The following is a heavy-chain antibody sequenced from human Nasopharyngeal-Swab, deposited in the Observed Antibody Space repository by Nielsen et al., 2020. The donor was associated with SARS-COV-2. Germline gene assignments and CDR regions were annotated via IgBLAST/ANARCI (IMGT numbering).Heavy chain of an antibody. CDR3: AKSFRHQSDDYKYYYED. CDR2: IWSDSSNR. V-gene: IGHV3-33*06. D-gene: IGHD4/OR15-4a*01. CDR1: GFIFGFHG. Sequence: GESLKISCGGSGFIFGFHGMHWVRQTPGKGLEWVATIWSDSSNRYYADSVRGRFTISRDNSRTTLYLQMDSLRAEDTALYYCAKSFRHQSDDYKYYYEDWGQGTLVTVSS. J-gene: IGHJ4*02.